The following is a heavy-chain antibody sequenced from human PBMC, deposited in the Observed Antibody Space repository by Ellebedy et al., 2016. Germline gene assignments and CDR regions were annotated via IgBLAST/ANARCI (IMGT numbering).Heavy chain of an antibody. D-gene: IGHD1-26*01. CDR2: IIPIFGTA. V-gene: IGHV1-69*13. J-gene: IGHJ5*02. CDR3: ARGGVGAQRSWFDP. CDR1: GGTFSSYA. Sequence: SVKVSCXASGGTFSSYAISWVRQAPGQGLEWMGGIIPIFGTANYAQKFQGRVTITADESTSTAYMELSSLRSEDTAVYYCARGGVGAQRSWFDPWGQGTLVTVSS.